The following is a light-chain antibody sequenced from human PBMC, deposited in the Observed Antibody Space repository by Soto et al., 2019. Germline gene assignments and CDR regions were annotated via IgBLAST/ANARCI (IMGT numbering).Light chain of an antibody. CDR1: TSNIGTNT. CDR3: AAWDDSLNGPNYV. J-gene: IGLJ1*01. Sequence: QSMLTQPPSASGTPGQRVTISCSGGTSNIGTNTVDWYQQLPGTAPKLLIYSTNQRPSGVPDRFSGSKSGTSASLAISGLQSEDEADYYCAAWDDSLNGPNYVFGTGTKVPVL. CDR2: STN. V-gene: IGLV1-44*01.